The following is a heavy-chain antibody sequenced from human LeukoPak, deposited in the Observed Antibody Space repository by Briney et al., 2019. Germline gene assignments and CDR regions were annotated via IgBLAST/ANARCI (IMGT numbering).Heavy chain of an antibody. CDR1: GFTFSSYS. Sequence: PGRSLRLSCAASGFTFSSYSMNWVRQAPGKGLEWVSSISSSSSYIYYADSVKGRFTISRDNAKNSLYLQMNSLRAEDTAVYYCARAWADIDGMDVWGQGTTVTVS. V-gene: IGHV3-21*01. CDR2: ISSSSSYI. J-gene: IGHJ6*02. CDR3: ARAWADIDGMDV. D-gene: IGHD2-15*01.